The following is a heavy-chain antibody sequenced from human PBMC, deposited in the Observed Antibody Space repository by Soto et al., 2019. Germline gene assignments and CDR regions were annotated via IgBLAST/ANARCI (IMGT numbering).Heavy chain of an antibody. Sequence: PGGSLRLSCAASGFPFSNYAMSWVRQTPGKGLEWVSAVLGGGGSTFYADSVKGRFTISRDNSKNTLYVQMNSLRAEDTAIYYCARKGPPRDAFDIWGQGTMVTVSS. CDR2: VLGGGGST. CDR1: GFPFSNYA. J-gene: IGHJ3*02. CDR3: ARKGPPRDAFDI. V-gene: IGHV3-23*01.